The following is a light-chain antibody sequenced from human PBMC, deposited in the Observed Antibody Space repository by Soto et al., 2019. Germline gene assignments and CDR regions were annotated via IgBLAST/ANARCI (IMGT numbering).Light chain of an antibody. J-gene: IGKJ1*01. CDR2: GAS. V-gene: IGKV3-15*01. Sequence: EIVMTQSPATLSVSPGEGATLSCRASQSVSSNLAWYQQKPGQVPSLLIYGASNRATGVSARLSGSGSGTDFTLTISSLQSEDSAVYYCQQYHYWWTFGQGTKVDIK. CDR3: QQYHYWWT. CDR1: QSVSSN.